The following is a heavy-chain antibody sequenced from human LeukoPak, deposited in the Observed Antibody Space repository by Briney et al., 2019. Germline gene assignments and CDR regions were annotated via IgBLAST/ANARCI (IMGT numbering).Heavy chain of an antibody. V-gene: IGHV3-30*04. CDR3: AAQPCSVGRCYLDY. Sequence: GGSLRLSCEASGVTFSSFAMHWVRQAPGKGLEWVAVISYHGRDTYYADSVKGRFTISRDNSKNPLYLQQKSLGAEDTAVYYCAAQPCSVGRCYLDYWGQGTLVTVSS. CDR1: GVTFSSFA. D-gene: IGHD2-15*01. CDR2: ISYHGRDT. J-gene: IGHJ4*02.